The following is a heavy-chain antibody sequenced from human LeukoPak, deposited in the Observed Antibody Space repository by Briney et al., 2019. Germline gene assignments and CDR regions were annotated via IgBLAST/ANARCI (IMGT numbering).Heavy chain of an antibody. Sequence: GASVKVSCKASGYIFTNYEMNWVRQAPGQGLKWMGWINTTTGSPTYAQGFTGRFVFSLDTSVSTTYLQISSLEAEDTAVYYCARTVLGATGYFDYWGQGTLITVSS. D-gene: IGHD1-26*01. CDR3: ARTVLGATGYFDY. V-gene: IGHV7-4-1*02. J-gene: IGHJ4*02. CDR2: INTTTGSP. CDR1: GYIFTNYE.